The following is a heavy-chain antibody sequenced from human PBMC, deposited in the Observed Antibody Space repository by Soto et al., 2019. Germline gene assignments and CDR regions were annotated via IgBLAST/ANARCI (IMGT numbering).Heavy chain of an antibody. J-gene: IGHJ4*02. V-gene: IGHV3-23*01. CDR2: IGGGTGAT. Sequence: EVQLLESGGGLVQPGGSLRLSCAASGFTFNTYAMSWVRQAPGEGLEWVAGIGGGTGATYNADSVKGRFIISRDNSKNTIYIQMNNLRVEGTAVYYCAKNAMSTVTRRGQYFDSWGQGTLVTVSS. D-gene: IGHD4-17*01. CDR1: GFTFNTYA. CDR3: AKNAMSTVTRRGQYFDS.